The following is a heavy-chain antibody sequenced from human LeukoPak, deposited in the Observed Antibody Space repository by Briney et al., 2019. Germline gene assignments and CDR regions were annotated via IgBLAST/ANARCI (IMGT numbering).Heavy chain of an antibody. Sequence: GESLKISCAGSGFTFGGYGMHWFRQTPGKGLEWVAVIAYDGSRAFYADSVKGRFTISRDNSKNTMSVQMDDLRAEDTAVYYCTRDNNDHFDYWGQGTLVTVSS. V-gene: IGHV3-33*01. CDR1: GFTFGGYG. CDR3: TRDNNDHFDY. CDR2: IAYDGSRA. D-gene: IGHD1/OR15-1a*01. J-gene: IGHJ4*02.